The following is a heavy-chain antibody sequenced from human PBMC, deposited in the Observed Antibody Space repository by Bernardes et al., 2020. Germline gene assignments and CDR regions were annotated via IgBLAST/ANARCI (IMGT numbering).Heavy chain of an antibody. Sequence: GSLRLSCAASGFSFSTYAMSWVRQAPGKGLEWVSGISGTGDATYYAGSVKGRFTISRDNSRNTLYFQMNSLRAEDTAVYYCAKDYCGGDCDFFDYWGQGTLVTVSS. D-gene: IGHD2-21*02. CDR1: GFSFSTYA. CDR2: ISGTGDAT. V-gene: IGHV3-23*01. J-gene: IGHJ4*02. CDR3: AKDYCGGDCDFFDY.